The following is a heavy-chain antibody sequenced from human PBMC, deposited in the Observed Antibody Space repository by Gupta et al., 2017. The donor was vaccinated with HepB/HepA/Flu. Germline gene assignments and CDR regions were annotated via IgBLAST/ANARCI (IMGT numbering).Heavy chain of an antibody. D-gene: IGHD3-22*01. CDR3: AKATFTLIVVVLS. J-gene: IGHJ5*02. V-gene: IGHV3-23*01. CDR2: ISGRGGNT. CDR1: GFTFSSFA. Sequence: EVQLLESGGGLVQPGGSLRLSCAASGFTFSSFAMSWVRQAPGKGLEWVSGISGRGGNTHYADSVKGRFTISRDNSKNTLYLQMNGLRAEDTAVYYCAKATFTLIVVVLSWGQGTLVTVSS.